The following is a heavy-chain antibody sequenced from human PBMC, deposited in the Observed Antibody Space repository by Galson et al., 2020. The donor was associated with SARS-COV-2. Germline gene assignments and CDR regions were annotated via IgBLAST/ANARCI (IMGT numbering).Heavy chain of an antibody. J-gene: IGHJ5*02. D-gene: IGHD2-2*01. Sequence: GESLKISCAASGFTFSSYWMHWVRQAPGKGLVWVSRINSDGSSTSYADSVKGRFTISRDNAKNTLYLQMNSLRAEDTAVYYCARGRYCSSTSCYPAYNWFDPWGQGTLVTVSS. CDR2: INSDGSST. CDR3: ARGRYCSSTSCYPAYNWFDP. V-gene: IGHV3-74*01. CDR1: GFTFSSYW.